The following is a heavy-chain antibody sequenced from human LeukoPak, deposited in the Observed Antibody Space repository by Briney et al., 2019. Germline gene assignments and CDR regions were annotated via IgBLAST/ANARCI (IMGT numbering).Heavy chain of an antibody. D-gene: IGHD3-10*01. CDR3: ARDLWFGESPTNGDY. V-gene: IGHV1-69*13. Sequence: SVKVSCKASGYTFTSYYMHWVRQAPGQGLERMGGIVPIFGSANYAQKFQGRVTITADESTTTAYMELSSLRSEDTAVYYCARDLWFGESPTNGDYWGQGTLVTVSS. CDR1: GYTFTSYY. CDR2: IVPIFGSA. J-gene: IGHJ4*02.